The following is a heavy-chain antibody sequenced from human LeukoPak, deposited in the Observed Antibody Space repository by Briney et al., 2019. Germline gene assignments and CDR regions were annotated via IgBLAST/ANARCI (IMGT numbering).Heavy chain of an antibody. Sequence: SQTLSLTCTVSGGSIGSYYWSWVRQPPRKGLEWIGYTYYSGSPKYNPSLKSRVTISVDASKTQFSLKLNSVTAAATAVYYCARGSRQLYYFDCWGQGTLVTVSS. CDR3: ARGSRQLYYFDC. J-gene: IGHJ4*02. CDR1: GGSIGSYY. D-gene: IGHD1-1*01. V-gene: IGHV4-59*01. CDR2: TYYSGSP.